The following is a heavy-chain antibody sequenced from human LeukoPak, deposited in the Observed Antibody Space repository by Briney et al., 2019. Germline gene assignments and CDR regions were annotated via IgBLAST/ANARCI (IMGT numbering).Heavy chain of an antibody. J-gene: IGHJ4*02. CDR2: INHSGST. CDR3: AGRSAVAGSFDY. D-gene: IGHD6-19*01. CDR1: GGSFSGYY. V-gene: IGHV4-34*01. Sequence: PSETLSLTCAVYGGSFSGYYWSWIRQPPGKGLEWIGEINHSGSTNYNPSLKSRVTISVDTSKNQFSLKLSSVTAADTAVYYCAGRSAVAGSFDYWGQGTLVTVSS.